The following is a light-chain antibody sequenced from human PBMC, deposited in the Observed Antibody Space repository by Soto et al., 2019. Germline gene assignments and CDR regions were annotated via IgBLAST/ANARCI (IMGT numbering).Light chain of an antibody. J-gene: IGKJ1*01. CDR2: DAS. CDR1: QSISSW. Sequence: IQMNMSPSTGSATVRDRGSITCRASQSISSWLAWYQQKPGKAPKLLIYDASSLESGVPSRFSGSGSGTEFTLTISSLQPDDFAPYYCQQYNSYSGTFGEGTKVDI. V-gene: IGKV1-5*01. CDR3: QQYNSYSGT.